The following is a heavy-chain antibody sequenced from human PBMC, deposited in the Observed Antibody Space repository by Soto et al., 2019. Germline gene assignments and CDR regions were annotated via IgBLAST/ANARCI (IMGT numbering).Heavy chain of an antibody. CDR1: GGSISSSSYY. Sequence: SETLSLTCTVSGGSISSSSYYWGWIRQPPGKGLEWIGSIYYSGSTYYNPSLKSRVTISVDTSKNQFSLKLSSVTAADTAVYYCARRLRDGYNQGFDPWGQGTQVTVSS. J-gene: IGHJ5*02. D-gene: IGHD5-12*01. CDR3: ARRLRDGYNQGFDP. V-gene: IGHV4-39*01. CDR2: IYYSGST.